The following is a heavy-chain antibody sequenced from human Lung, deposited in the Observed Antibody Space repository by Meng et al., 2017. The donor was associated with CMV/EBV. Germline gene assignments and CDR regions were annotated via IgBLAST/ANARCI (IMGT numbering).Heavy chain of an antibody. CDR2: IRYDGSNK. CDR1: SNG. J-gene: IGHJ4*02. CDR3: AKAEVSLQPLLYWAGTFIDY. V-gene: IGHV3-30*02. Sequence: SNGRNWVRQAPGKGLEWVAFIRYDGSNKYYADSVKGRFTNDRDNSKNTLYLQMNSLRAEDTAVYYCAKAEVSLQPLLYWAGTFIDYWGQGTLVTVSS. D-gene: IGHD2-2*02.